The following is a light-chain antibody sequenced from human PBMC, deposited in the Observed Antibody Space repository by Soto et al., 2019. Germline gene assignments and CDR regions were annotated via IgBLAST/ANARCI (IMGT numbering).Light chain of an antibody. CDR2: EVT. Sequence: QSALTQPRSVSGSPGQSVTISCTGTSSDVGGYDSVFWYQQHPGKAPKLMIYEVTNRPSGVPDRFSGSKSGNTASLTISGLQAEDEADYYCCSYAGSHTYVFGTGTKVTV. V-gene: IGLV2-11*01. CDR1: SSDVGGYDS. CDR3: CSYAGSHTYV. J-gene: IGLJ1*01.